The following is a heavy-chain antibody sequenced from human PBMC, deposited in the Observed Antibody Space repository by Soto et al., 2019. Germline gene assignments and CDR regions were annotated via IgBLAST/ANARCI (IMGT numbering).Heavy chain of an antibody. CDR3: ARERAVVVVPAARYYYGMDA. CDR2: IWYDGSNK. Sequence: GGSLRLSCAASGFTFSSYGMHWVRQAPGKGLEWVAVIWYDGSNKYYADSVKGRFTISRDNSKNTLYLQMNSLRAEDTAVYYCARERAVVVVPAARYYYGMDAWGQGTTVTVSS. CDR1: GFTFSSYG. J-gene: IGHJ6*02. V-gene: IGHV3-33*01. D-gene: IGHD2-2*01.